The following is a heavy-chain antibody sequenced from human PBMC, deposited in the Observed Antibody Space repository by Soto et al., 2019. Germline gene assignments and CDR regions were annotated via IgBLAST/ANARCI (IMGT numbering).Heavy chain of an antibody. CDR1: GYTFTTYW. Sequence: PGESLKISCKGSGYTFTTYWIGWVRQMPGKGLEWMGIIYPGDSDARYSPSFQGQVTISADKSISTAYLQWSSLKASDSAMYYCARGGYSANSKNTFYIWGPGTMVTVSS. D-gene: IGHD6-25*01. CDR2: IYPGDSDA. J-gene: IGHJ3*02. CDR3: ARGGYSANSKNTFYI. V-gene: IGHV5-51*01.